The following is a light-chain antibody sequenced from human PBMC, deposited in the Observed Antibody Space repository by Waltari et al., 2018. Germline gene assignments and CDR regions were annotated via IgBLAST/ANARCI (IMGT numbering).Light chain of an antibody. CDR2: EDT. J-gene: IGLJ3*02. CDR3: QSYDDFDWI. Sequence: NVILTQPHSVSEFPGKTVTITCTASSGRIATHYVQWYHQRPGSGPTTVIYEDTQRPSGVPARFSGSIDSSSNSASLTISGLQPEDEADYYCQSYDDFDWIFGGGTKLTVL. V-gene: IGLV6-57*02. CDR1: SGRIATHY.